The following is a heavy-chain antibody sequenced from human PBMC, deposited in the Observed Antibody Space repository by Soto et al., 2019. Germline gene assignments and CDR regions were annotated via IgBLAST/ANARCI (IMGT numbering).Heavy chain of an antibody. CDR3: ARRRCSSTSCYVPTYYYYYYMDV. CDR1: GGSISSYY. Sequence: KTSETLSLTCTVSGGSISSYYWSWIRQPPGKGLEWIGYIYYSGSTNYNPSLKSRVTISVDTSKNQFSLKLSSVTAADTAVYYCARRRCSSTSCYVPTYYYYYYMDVWGKGTTVTVSS. V-gene: IGHV4-59*08. CDR2: IYYSGST. J-gene: IGHJ6*03. D-gene: IGHD2-2*01.